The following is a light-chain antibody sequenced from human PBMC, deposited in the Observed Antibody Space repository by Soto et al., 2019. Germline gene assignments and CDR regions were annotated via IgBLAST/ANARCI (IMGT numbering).Light chain of an antibody. Sequence: EIVMTQSPATLSVSPGERATLSCRASQSVSSNLAWYQQKPGQAPRLLIYGASTRATGIPARFSGSGSGTEFTLTISSLQSEDFAVYYCQQYGSSSLTIGGGTKVEIK. CDR3: QQYGSSSLT. CDR1: QSVSSN. J-gene: IGKJ4*01. V-gene: IGKV3-15*01. CDR2: GAS.